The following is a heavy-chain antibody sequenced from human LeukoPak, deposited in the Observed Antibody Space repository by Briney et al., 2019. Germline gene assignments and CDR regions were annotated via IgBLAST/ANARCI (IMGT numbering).Heavy chain of an antibody. CDR2: ISGSGDTT. CDR3: AKDPGVVPAHYFDY. D-gene: IGHD2-2*01. V-gene: IGHV3-23*01. Sequence: GGSLRLSCAASGFTFSSYAMNWVRQAPGKGLEWVSFISGSGDTTYYADSVKGRFAVSRDNSKNTLSLQMNSLRAEDTAVYYCAKDPGVVPAHYFDYWGQGTLVTVSS. CDR1: GFTFSSYA. J-gene: IGHJ4*02.